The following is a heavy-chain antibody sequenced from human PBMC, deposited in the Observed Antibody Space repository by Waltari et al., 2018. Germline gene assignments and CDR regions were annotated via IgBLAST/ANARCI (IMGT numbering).Heavy chain of an antibody. V-gene: IGHV4-30-4*08. Sequence: QVQLQESGPGLVKPSQTPSLTCTVPGGPTSIGDYYWSWLRQPPGKGLEWIGYIYYSGSTYYNPSLKSRVTISVDTSKNQFSLKLSSVTAADTAVYYCARVRADYGGNSFDYWGQGTLVTVSS. CDR2: IYYSGST. CDR1: GGPTSIGDYY. D-gene: IGHD4-17*01. J-gene: IGHJ4*02. CDR3: ARVRADYGGNSFDY.